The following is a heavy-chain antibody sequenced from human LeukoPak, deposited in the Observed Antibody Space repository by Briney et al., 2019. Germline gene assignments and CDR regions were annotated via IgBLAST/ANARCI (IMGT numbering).Heavy chain of an antibody. CDR3: ARAGNWNDLDY. Sequence: PSQTLSLTCTVSGGSISSGSYYWSWIRQPAGKGLEWIGRIYTSGSTNYNPSLKSRVTISLDTSKNQFSLKLNSVTAADTAVYYCARAGNWNDLDYWGQGTLVTVSS. V-gene: IGHV4-61*02. CDR2: IYTSGST. D-gene: IGHD1-1*01. J-gene: IGHJ4*02. CDR1: GGSISSGSYY.